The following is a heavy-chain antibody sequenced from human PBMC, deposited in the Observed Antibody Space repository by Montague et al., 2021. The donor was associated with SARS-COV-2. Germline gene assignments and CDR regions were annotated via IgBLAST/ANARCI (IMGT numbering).Heavy chain of an antibody. J-gene: IGHJ4*02. CDR2: IWYDGSNK. V-gene: IGHV3-33*01. D-gene: IGHD3/OR15-3a*01. Sequence: SLRLSCAASGFTFSSYGMHWVRQAPGKGLGWVAVIWYDGSNKYYADSVKGRFTISRDNSKNTLYLQMNSLRAEDTAVYYCARDPIGLDAYFDYWGQGTLVTVSS. CDR3: ARDPIGLDAYFDY. CDR1: GFTFSSYG.